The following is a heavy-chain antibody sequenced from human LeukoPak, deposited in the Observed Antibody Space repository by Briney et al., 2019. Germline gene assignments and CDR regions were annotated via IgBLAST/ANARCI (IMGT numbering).Heavy chain of an antibody. CDR2: VRYDGSET. Sequence: QTGGSLRLSCVVSGFTLNDYGIHWVRQPPGGGLEWVAFVRYDGSETYFGDSVKGRFTISRDTAKNTVYVQMNSVRPEDTAVYYCAELGITMIGGVWGKGTTVTIYS. J-gene: IGHJ6*04. CDR3: AELGITMIGGV. D-gene: IGHD3-10*02. CDR1: GFTLNDYG. V-gene: IGHV3-30*02.